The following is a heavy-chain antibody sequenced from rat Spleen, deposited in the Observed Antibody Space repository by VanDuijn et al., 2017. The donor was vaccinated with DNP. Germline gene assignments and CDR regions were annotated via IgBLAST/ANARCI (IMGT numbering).Heavy chain of an antibody. CDR2: ISPSGGST. V-gene: IGHV5-19*01. J-gene: IGHJ2*01. D-gene: IGHD1-12*02. CDR3: AKDSGYDGIYYYFDY. Sequence: EVQLVESGGGLVQPGRSLKLSCAASGFTFSNYDMYWIRQAPTKGLEWVASISPSGGSTHYRDSVKGRFTISRNNAKSTLYLQMDSLRSEDTATYYCAKDSGYDGIYYYFDYWGQGVMVTVSS. CDR1: GFTFSNYD.